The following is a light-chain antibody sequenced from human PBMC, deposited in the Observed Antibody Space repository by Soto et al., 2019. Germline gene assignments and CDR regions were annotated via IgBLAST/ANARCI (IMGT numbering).Light chain of an antibody. J-gene: IGKJ1*01. CDR2: KAS. Sequence: DIQMTQSPSTLSASVGDRVTITCRASQTINNLLAWYQQKPGKAPKLLIYKASSLESGVPSRFSGSGSGTEFTLTSSSLQPDDFATCYCQRYHRYSPWTFGLGTPVEI. V-gene: IGKV1-5*03. CDR3: QRYHRYSPWT. CDR1: QTINNL.